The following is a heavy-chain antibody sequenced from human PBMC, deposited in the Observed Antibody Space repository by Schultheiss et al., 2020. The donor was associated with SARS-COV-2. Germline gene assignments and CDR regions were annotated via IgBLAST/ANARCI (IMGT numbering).Heavy chain of an antibody. CDR1: GFTFSSYS. D-gene: IGHD5-12*01. CDR3: AKKGNIVASINYLYMDV. Sequence: GGSLRLSCAASGFTFSSYSMNWVRQAPGKGLEWVSYIGTSSNSVYYADSVKGRFTISRDNSKNTLYLQMNSLRVEDTAVYYCAKKGNIVASINYLYMDVWGKGITVTVSS. V-gene: IGHV3-48*04. CDR2: IGTSSNSV. J-gene: IGHJ6*03.